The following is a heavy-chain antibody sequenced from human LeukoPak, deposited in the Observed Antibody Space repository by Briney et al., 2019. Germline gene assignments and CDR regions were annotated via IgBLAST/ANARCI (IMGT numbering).Heavy chain of an antibody. D-gene: IGHD3-22*01. CDR1: GFTFSSYG. CDR2: IRYDGSNK. J-gene: IGHJ4*02. CDR3: AKGGENYDSSGYFDY. V-gene: IGHV3-30*02. Sequence: GGSLRLSCAASGFTFSSYGMHWVRQAPGKGLEWVAFIRYDGSNKYYADSVKGRFTISRDNSKNTLYLQMNSLRAEDTAVYYCAKGGENYDSSGYFDYWGQGTLVTVSS.